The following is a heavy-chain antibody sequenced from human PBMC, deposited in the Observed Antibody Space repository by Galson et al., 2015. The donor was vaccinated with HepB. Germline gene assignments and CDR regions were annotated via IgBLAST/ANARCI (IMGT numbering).Heavy chain of an antibody. Sequence: SVKVSCKASGGTFSTFTLIWVRQAPGKGLEWMGGFDPEDGETIYAQKLQGRITLTEDTSTDTAYMELSSLRSEDTAVYYCATDLGWEQRFWGQGTLVTVSS. CDR2: FDPEDGET. J-gene: IGHJ4*02. D-gene: IGHD1/OR15-1a*01. CDR3: ATDLGWEQRF. CDR1: GGTFSTFT. V-gene: IGHV1-24*01.